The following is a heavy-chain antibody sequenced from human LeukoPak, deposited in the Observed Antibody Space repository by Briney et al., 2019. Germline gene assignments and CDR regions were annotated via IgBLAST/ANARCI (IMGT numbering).Heavy chain of an antibody. CDR2: IYSGGST. D-gene: IGHD1-26*01. V-gene: IGHV3-53*01. CDR3: AYISGSYYFDY. J-gene: IGHJ4*02. CDR1: GFTVSSNY. Sequence: GGSLRLSCAASGFTVSSNYMTWVRQAPGKGLEWVSVIYSGGSTYYADSVKGRFTISRDNSKNTLYLQMNSLRAEDTAVYYCAYISGSYYFDYWGQGTLVTVSS.